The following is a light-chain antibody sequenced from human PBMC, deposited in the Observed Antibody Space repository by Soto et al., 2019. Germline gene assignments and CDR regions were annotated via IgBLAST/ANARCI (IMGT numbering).Light chain of an antibody. J-gene: IGKJ2*01. Sequence: ELVLTQSPATLSLSPGERATLSCRASQSVRSYLAWYQQKPGQAPRLLIYEASNRATGIPARFSGSGSGTDFTLTISSLEPEDFAVYYCQQRSNWPPLYTFGQGTKLEIK. CDR1: QSVRSY. CDR2: EAS. V-gene: IGKV3-11*01. CDR3: QQRSNWPPLYT.